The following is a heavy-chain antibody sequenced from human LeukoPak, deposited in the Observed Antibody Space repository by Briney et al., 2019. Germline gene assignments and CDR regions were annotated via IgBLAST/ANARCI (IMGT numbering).Heavy chain of an antibody. CDR3: ARVPGGDYGGTSIDY. Sequence: GGSLRLSCAASGFTFSSYAMSWVRQAPGKGLEWVSAISGSGGSTYYADSVKGRFTISRDNSKNTLYLQMNSLRVEDTAVYYCARVPGGDYGGTSIDYWGQGTLVTVSS. V-gene: IGHV3-23*01. J-gene: IGHJ4*02. CDR2: ISGSGGST. CDR1: GFTFSSYA. D-gene: IGHD4-23*01.